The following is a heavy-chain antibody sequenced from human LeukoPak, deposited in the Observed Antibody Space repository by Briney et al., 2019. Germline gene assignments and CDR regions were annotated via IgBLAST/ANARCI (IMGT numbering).Heavy chain of an antibody. CDR2: ISYDGSNK. J-gene: IGHJ5*02. D-gene: IGHD6-6*01. CDR3: AKPYSSSSLYNWFDP. V-gene: IGHV3-30*04. Sequence: GRSLRLSCAASGFTFSSYAMHWVRQAPGKGLEWVAVISYDGSNKYYADSVKGRFTISRDNSKNTLYLQMNSLRAEDTAVYYCAKPYSSSSLYNWFDPWGQGTLVTVSS. CDR1: GFTFSSYA.